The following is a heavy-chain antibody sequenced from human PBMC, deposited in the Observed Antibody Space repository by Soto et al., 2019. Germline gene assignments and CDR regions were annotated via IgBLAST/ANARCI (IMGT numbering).Heavy chain of an antibody. CDR3: ARDSEAAAGSYYYYGMDV. V-gene: IGHV4-59*01. CDR1: GGSISSYY. J-gene: IGHJ6*02. D-gene: IGHD6-13*01. Sequence: SETLSLTCTVSGGSISSYYWSWIRQPPGKGLEWIGYIYYSGSTNYNPSLKSRVTISVDTSKNQFSLKLSSVTAADTAVYYCARDSEAAAGSYYYYGMDVWGQGTTVTVSS. CDR2: IYYSGST.